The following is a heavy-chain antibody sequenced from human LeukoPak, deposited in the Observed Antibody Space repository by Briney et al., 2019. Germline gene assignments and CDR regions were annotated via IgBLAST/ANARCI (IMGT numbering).Heavy chain of an antibody. CDR2: INHSGST. V-gene: IGHV4-34*01. CDR1: GGSFSGYY. J-gene: IGHJ4*02. Sequence: SETLSLTCAVYGGSFSGYYWSWIRQPPGKGLEWIGEINHSGSTNYNPFLKSRVTISVDTSKNQFSLKLSSVTAADTAVYYCARRYSSSYDYWGQGTLVTVSS. CDR3: ARRYSSSYDY. D-gene: IGHD6-6*01.